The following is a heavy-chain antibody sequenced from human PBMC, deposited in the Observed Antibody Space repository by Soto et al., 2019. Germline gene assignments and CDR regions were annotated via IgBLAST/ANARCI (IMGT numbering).Heavy chain of an antibody. D-gene: IGHD2-8*01. CDR2: INPKSGGT. CDR1: GYSFTDYH. Sequence: ASVKVSCKASGYSFTDYHIHWVRQAPGQGLEWLGRINPKSGGTSTAQKFQGWVTMTRDRSISTVYMELTRLRSDDTAVYFCARGHSTDCSDGVCSFFYNHEMDVWGQGTTVTVSS. V-gene: IGHV1-2*04. CDR3: ARGHSTDCSDGVCSFFYNHEMDV. J-gene: IGHJ6*02.